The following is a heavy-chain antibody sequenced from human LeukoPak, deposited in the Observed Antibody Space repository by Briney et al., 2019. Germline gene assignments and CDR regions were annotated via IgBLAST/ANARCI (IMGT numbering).Heavy chain of an antibody. Sequence: PGGSLRLSCAASGFTFSSYWMSWVRQAPGKGLEWVSVIYSGGSTYYADSVKGRFTISRDNSKNTLYLQMNSLRAEDTAVYYCATDYGGNNYWGQGTLVTVSS. D-gene: IGHD4-23*01. CDR3: ATDYGGNNY. V-gene: IGHV3-53*01. CDR2: IYSGGST. J-gene: IGHJ4*02. CDR1: GFTFSSYW.